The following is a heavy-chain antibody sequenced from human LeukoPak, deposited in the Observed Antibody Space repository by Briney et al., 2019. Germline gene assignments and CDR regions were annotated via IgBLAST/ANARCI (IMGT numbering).Heavy chain of an antibody. J-gene: IGHJ5*02. CDR1: GFTFSSYW. D-gene: IGHD4-11*01. CDR3: ARDHYSNYGHNWFDP. V-gene: IGHV3-74*01. CDR2: INSDGSST. Sequence: GGSLRLSCAASGFTFSSYWMHWVRQAPGKGLVWVSRINSDGSSTSYADSVKGRFTISRDNAKNTLYLQMNSLRAEDTAVYYCARDHYSNYGHNWFDPWGQGTLVTVSS.